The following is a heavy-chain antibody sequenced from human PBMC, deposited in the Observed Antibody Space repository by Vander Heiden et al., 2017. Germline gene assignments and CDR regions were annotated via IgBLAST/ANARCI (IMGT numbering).Heavy chain of an antibody. CDR3: ARDSGDGSGSYVDY. CDR1: GGSISSGGYY. CDR2: IYYSGST. V-gene: IGHV4-31*03. Sequence: QVQLQESGPGLVKPSQTLSLTCTVSGGSISSGGYYWSWIRQHPGKGLGWIGYIYYSGSTYYNPSLKSRVTISVDTSKNQFSLKLSSVTAADTAVYYCARDSGDGSGSYVDYWGQGTLVTVSS. J-gene: IGHJ4*02. D-gene: IGHD3-10*01.